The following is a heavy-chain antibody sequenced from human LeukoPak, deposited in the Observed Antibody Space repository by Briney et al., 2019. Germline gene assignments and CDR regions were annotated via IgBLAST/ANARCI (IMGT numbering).Heavy chain of an antibody. CDR3: ARRGYDILTGYTYYYYMDV. Sequence: PSETLSLTCAVYGGSFSGYYWSWIRQPPGKGLEWIGEINHSGSTNYNPSLKSRVTISVDTSKNQFSLKLSSVTAADTAVYYCARRGYDILTGYTYYYYMDVWGKGTTVTISS. CDR1: GGSFSGYY. V-gene: IGHV4-34*01. J-gene: IGHJ6*03. D-gene: IGHD3-9*01. CDR2: INHSGST.